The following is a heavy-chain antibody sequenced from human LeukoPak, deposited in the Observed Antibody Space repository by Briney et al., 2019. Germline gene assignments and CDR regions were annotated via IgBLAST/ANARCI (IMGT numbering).Heavy chain of an antibody. D-gene: IGHD6-19*01. CDR1: GGSISSYY. CDR3: ARGGWSHDY. CDR2: IYYSGST. J-gene: IGHJ4*02. Sequence: SETLSLTCTVSGGSISSYYWSWLRQPPGKGLEWIGYIYYSGSTNYNPSLKSRVTISVDTSKNQFSLKPDSVTAADTAVYYCARGGWSHDYWGQGTLVTVSS. V-gene: IGHV4-59*01.